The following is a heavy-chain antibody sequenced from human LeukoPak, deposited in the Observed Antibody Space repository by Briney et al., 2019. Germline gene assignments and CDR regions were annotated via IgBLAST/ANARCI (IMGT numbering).Heavy chain of an antibody. D-gene: IGHD3-9*01. J-gene: IGHJ4*02. V-gene: IGHV3-48*03. CDR2: ISSSGSTI. CDR1: GFTFSSYE. Sequence: GGSLRLSCAASGFTFSSYEMNWVRQAPGKGLEWVSHISSSGSTIYYADSVKGRFTISRDNAKNSLYLQMNSLGAEDTAVYYCAKSPRSYNPRYYDILNGYHDYWGQGTLVTVSS. CDR3: AKSPRSYNPRYYDILNGYHDY.